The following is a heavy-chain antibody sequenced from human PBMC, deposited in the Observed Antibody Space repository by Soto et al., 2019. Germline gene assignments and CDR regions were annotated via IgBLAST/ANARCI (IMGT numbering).Heavy chain of an antibody. V-gene: IGHV4-61*01. CDR3: ARVRLLWFGELSVDAFDI. J-gene: IGHJ3*02. CDR2: IYYSGST. D-gene: IGHD3-10*01. CDR1: GGSVSSGSYY. Sequence: QVQLQESGPGLVKPSETLSLTCTVSGGSVSSGSYYWSWIRQPPGKGLEWIGYIYYSGSTNYNPSLKSRVTITVDTSKNQFSLKLSSVTAADTAVYSCARVRLLWFGELSVDAFDIWGQGTMVTVSS.